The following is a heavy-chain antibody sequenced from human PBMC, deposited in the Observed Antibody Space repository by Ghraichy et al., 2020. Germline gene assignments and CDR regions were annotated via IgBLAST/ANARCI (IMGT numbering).Heavy chain of an antibody. Sequence: GGSLRLSCAASGFTFSSCAMTWVRQAPGKGLEWVSTILDGGANTYYADSVKDRFTVSRDNSKNTLYLQMSSLRAEDTALYYCAKGGSIGWYDYWGQGTLVTVSS. CDR1: GFTFSSCA. V-gene: IGHV3-23*01. CDR2: ILDGGANT. CDR3: AKGGSIGWYDY. J-gene: IGHJ4*02. D-gene: IGHD6-19*01.